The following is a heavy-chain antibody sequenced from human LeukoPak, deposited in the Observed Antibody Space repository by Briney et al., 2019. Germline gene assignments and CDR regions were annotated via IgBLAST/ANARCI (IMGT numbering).Heavy chain of an antibody. J-gene: IGHJ4*02. CDR2: ISGSDGST. D-gene: IGHD2-15*01. CDR3: AKGRGYCTGGSCYSDY. CDR1: GFTFSNYA. V-gene: IGHV3-23*01. Sequence: GESLRLSCTASGFTFSNYAMSWDRQAPGKGLEWVSTISGSDGSTYYADSVKGRFTISRDNSKNTLYLQMNSLRVEDTAIYYCAKGRGYCTGGSCYSDYWGQGTLVTVSS.